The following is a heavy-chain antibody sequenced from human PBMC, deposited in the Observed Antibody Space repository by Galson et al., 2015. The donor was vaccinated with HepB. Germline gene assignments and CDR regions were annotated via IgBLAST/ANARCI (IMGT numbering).Heavy chain of an antibody. CDR3: TNGRPPITLASSSGDFEY. CDR1: GFIFSNSG. Sequence: SLRLSYAASGFIFSNSGMHWIRQAPVHWVRQAPGKGLEWVACISYDGSQKYYADSEKGRFTVYRANSKKSQYLEMKRLRVDDTDLYYCTNGRPPITLASSSGDFEYLGRGTPVTVSS. D-gene: IGHD3-10*01. CDR2: ISYDGSQK. V-gene: IGHV3-30*13. J-gene: IGHJ4*02.